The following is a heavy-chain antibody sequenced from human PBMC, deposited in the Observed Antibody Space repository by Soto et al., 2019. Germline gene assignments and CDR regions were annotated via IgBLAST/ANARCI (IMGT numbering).Heavy chain of an antibody. V-gene: IGHV4-31*03. Sequence: QVQLQESGPGLVKPSQTLSLTCNVSGGSISSGTSYWTWIRQHPGEGLEWIGHIYFTGATYSNPYLRSRLTMSVDTSKNQFSLQLTSVTAADTATYYCASIPRRGYSYGIDYWGQGTLVTVSS. D-gene: IGHD2-21*02. CDR2: IYFTGAT. CDR1: GGSISSGTSY. CDR3: ASIPRRGYSYGIDY. J-gene: IGHJ4*02.